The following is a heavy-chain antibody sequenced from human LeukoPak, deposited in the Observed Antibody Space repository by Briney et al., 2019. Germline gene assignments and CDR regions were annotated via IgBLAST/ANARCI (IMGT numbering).Heavy chain of an antibody. J-gene: IGHJ4*02. CDR2: ISGSGGST. CDR3: AKDRYSGSSAPEY. CDR1: GFTFSSYA. V-gene: IGHV3-23*01. Sequence: GGSLRLSCAASGFTFSSYAMSWVRQAPGKGLEWVSAISGSGGSTYYADSVKGRFTISRDNSKNTLYVQMNSLRAEDTALYYCAKDRYSGSSAPEYWGQGTLVTVSS. D-gene: IGHD1-26*01.